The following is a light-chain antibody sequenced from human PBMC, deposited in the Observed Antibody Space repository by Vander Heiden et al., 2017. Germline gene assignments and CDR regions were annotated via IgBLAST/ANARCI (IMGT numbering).Light chain of an antibody. Sequence: SYELTQPPSVSVSPGQTASITCSGDKLGDKYACWYQQKPGQSPVLVSYQDSKRPSGIPERFSGSNSGNTATLTISGTQAMDEADYYCQAWDSSTGLFGGGTKLTVL. CDR1: KLGDKY. CDR2: QDS. V-gene: IGLV3-1*01. J-gene: IGLJ2*01. CDR3: QAWDSSTGL.